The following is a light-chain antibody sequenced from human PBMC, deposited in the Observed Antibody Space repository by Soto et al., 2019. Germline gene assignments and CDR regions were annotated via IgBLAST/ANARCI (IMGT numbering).Light chain of an antibody. CDR2: AAS. J-gene: IGKJ1*01. V-gene: IGKV1-27*01. CDR1: QGNNIH. CDR3: QRYNSAPLT. Sequence: DIQMTQSPSSLSASVGDRVTITCRASQGNNIHLAWYQQKPGKVPKLLIYAASTLQSGVPSRFGGSGSGTDFTLTISSLQPEDVATYYCQRYNSAPLTFGQGTKVEIK.